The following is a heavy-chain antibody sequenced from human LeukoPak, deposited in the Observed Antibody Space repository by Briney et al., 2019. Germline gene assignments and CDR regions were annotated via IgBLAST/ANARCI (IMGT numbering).Heavy chain of an antibody. Sequence: PGGSLRLSCAASGFTFSSHGMNWVRQAPGKGLEWVSGISPSGDILYYADSVKGQFTISRDNSKNTVYLQMNSLRAEDTAVYYCGKDDAWGRYQHWGQGTPVTVSS. D-gene: IGHD3-16*01. CDR3: GKDDAWGRYQH. CDR2: ISPSGDIL. J-gene: IGHJ1*01. CDR1: GFTFSSHG. V-gene: IGHV3-23*01.